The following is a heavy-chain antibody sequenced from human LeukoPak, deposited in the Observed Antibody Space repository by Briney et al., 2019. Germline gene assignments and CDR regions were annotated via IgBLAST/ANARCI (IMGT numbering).Heavy chain of an antibody. CDR1: GFTFSDYY. V-gene: IGHV3-11*06. CDR3: ARESHRNDAFDI. Sequence: KPGGSQRLSCAASGFTFSDYYMSWIRQAPGKGLEWVSYISSSSSYTNYADSVKGRFTISRDNAKNSLYLHMNSLRAEDTAVYYCARESHRNDAFDIWGQGTMVTVSS. J-gene: IGHJ3*02. CDR2: ISSSSSYT.